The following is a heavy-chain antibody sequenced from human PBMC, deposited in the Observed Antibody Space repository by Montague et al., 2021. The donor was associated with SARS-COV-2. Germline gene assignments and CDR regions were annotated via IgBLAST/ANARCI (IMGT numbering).Heavy chain of an antibody. CDR3: ARDGSGYASNYFYVMDV. V-gene: IGHV3-30*04. D-gene: IGHD3-22*01. CDR2: ISYDGSKK. Sequence: SLRLSCAASRFTFNTYTMHWVRQAPGKGLQWVAVISYDGSKKYYIDSAKGRFTISRDNSRNTLSLQMNSLRSEDSAVYYCARDGSGYASNYFYVMDVWGQGTMVTVSS. CDR1: RFTFNTYT. J-gene: IGHJ6*02.